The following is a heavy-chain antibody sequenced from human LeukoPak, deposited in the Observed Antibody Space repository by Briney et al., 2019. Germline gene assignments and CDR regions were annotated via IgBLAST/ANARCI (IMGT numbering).Heavy chain of an antibody. D-gene: IGHD4-17*01. Sequence: ASVKVSCKVSGYTLTELSMHWVRQAPGKGLEWMGGFDPEDGETIYAQKFQGRVTMTEDTSTDTAYMELSSLRSEDTAVYYCARDGPGNYGDYRISYYYGMDVWGQGTTVTVS. CDR1: GYTLTELS. V-gene: IGHV1-24*01. CDR3: ARDGPGNYGDYRISYYYGMDV. CDR2: FDPEDGET. J-gene: IGHJ6*02.